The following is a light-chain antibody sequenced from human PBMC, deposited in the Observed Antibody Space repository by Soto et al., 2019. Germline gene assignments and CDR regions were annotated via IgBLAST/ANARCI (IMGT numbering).Light chain of an antibody. CDR3: CSYAGNSNWV. J-gene: IGLJ2*01. Sequence: QSALTQPASVSGSPGQSITISCTGTSSDVGSYILVSWYQQHPGKAPKLMIYEGTKRPSGVSNRFSGSTSGNTASLTISGLQGEDEADYYCCSYAGNSNWVFGGGTKVTVL. CDR1: SSDVGSYIL. CDR2: EGT. V-gene: IGLV2-23*01.